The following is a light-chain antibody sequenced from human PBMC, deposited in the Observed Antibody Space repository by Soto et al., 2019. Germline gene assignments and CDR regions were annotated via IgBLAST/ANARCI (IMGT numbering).Light chain of an antibody. V-gene: IGLV1-40*01. CDR3: QSYDSSLSGGV. CDR2: GNS. Sequence: QSVLTQPPSVSGAPGQRVTISCTGSSSNIGAGYDVHWYQRLPGTAPKLLIYGNSNRPSGVPDRFSGSKSGTSASLAITGLQAEDEADYYCQSYDSSLSGGVFGGGTKLTVL. CDR1: SSNIGAGYD. J-gene: IGLJ2*01.